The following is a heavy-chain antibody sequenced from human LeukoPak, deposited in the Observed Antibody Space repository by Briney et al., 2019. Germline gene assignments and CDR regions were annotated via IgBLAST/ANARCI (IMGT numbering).Heavy chain of an antibody. J-gene: IGHJ4*02. Sequence: GGSLRLSCAASGFTFSSYSMNWVRQAPGRGLEWVSSIRFTGSYIYYADSVKGRFTISRDNSKSTLYLQMNSLRVEDTAVYYCAKDSPNWSSSSSWFFDFWGQGTLVTVSS. CDR3: AKDSPNWSSSSSWFFDF. D-gene: IGHD6-13*01. V-gene: IGHV3-21*04. CDR1: GFTFSSYS. CDR2: IRFTGSYI.